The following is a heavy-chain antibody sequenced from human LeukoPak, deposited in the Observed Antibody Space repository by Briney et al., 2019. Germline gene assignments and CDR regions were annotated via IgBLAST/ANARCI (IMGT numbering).Heavy chain of an antibody. J-gene: IGHJ4*02. Sequence: GGSLRLSCAASGFTFATYAMNGVRQAPGKGLEGVPVISGSGGTTYYADSVKGRFTISRDNSKNTLYLQMSSLRAEDTAVYYCARNWGVDRGVIIKTPDYWGQGTLVTVSS. V-gene: IGHV3-23*01. D-gene: IGHD3-10*01. CDR3: ARNWGVDRGVIIKTPDY. CDR2: ISGSGGTT. CDR1: GFTFATYA.